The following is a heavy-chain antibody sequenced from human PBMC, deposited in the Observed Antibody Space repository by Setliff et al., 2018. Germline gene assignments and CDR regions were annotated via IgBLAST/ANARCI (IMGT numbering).Heavy chain of an antibody. CDR2: MNPNSGNT. Sequence: ASVKVSCKASGYTFTSYDINWVRQATGQGLEWMGWMNPNSGNTGYAQKFQGRVTMTRNTSISTAYMELSSLRAEDTAVYYCARVGVPAVGRCFDYWGQGTLVTVSS. CDR1: GYTFTSYD. J-gene: IGHJ4*02. D-gene: IGHD2-8*01. CDR3: ARVGVPAVGRCFDY. V-gene: IGHV1-8*02.